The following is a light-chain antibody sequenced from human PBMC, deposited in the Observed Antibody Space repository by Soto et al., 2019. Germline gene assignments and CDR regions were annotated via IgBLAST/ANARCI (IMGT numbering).Light chain of an antibody. CDR3: QQFSSSPRT. CDR1: QSIDTY. Sequence: VLTQSPATLSVSPGERATLSCRASQSIDTYLAWYQQKPGQAPRPLIYGASNRATGIPARFSGSGSGTEFTLTISRLEPEDFAVYYCQQFSSSPRTFGQGTKVDI. J-gene: IGKJ1*01. CDR2: GAS. V-gene: IGKV3-20*01.